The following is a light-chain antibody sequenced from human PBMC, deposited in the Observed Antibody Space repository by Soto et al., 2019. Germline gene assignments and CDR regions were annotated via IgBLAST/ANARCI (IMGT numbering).Light chain of an antibody. CDR2: GAS. J-gene: IGKJ1*01. CDR1: QSVSNNY. CDR3: QQYGSPGT. Sequence: EIVLTQSPATLSLSPGERATLSCRASQSVSNNYLALYQQKPGQAPRLLIYGASNRATGIPDRFSGSGSGTDFTLTISRLEPEDFAVYYCQQYGSPGTFGQGTKVDIK. V-gene: IGKV3-20*01.